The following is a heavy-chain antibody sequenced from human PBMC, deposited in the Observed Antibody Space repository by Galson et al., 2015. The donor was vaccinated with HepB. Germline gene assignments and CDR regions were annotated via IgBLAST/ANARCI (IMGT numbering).Heavy chain of an antibody. CDR1: GYSFSNNW. D-gene: IGHD3-10*01. J-gene: IGHJ4*02. CDR2: IDPSDSYT. Sequence: QSGAEVKKPGESLRISCKGSGYSFSNNWISWVRQMPGKGLEWMGRIDPSDSYTNYSPSFQGHVTISVDKSISTAYLQWSSLKASDSAMYYCARRGSGSRPGDYWGQGTLVTVSS. CDR3: ARRGSGSRPGDY. V-gene: IGHV5-10-1*01.